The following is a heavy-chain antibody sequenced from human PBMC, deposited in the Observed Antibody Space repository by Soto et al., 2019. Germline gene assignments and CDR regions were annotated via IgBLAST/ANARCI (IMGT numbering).Heavy chain of an antibody. CDR1: GFSFSAYA. CDR2: ISGRGDTT. CDR3: AKVQIAVAANVYGFDY. D-gene: IGHD6-19*01. J-gene: IGHJ4*02. V-gene: IGHV3-23*01. Sequence: EVQLLDSGGGLVQPAGSLRRSCAASGFSFSAYAMSWVRQAPGKGLEWVSSISGRGDTTYYADSVKGRFTISRDNSKNALYLQMSTRRADDTAVYFCAKVQIAVAANVYGFDYWGQGTQVTVSS.